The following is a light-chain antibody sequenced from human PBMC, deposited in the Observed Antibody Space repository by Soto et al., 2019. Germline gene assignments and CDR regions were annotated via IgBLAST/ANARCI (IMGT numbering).Light chain of an antibody. CDR3: QQYGSSPRT. Sequence: EIVLTQSPDTLSLSPGERATLSCRASQSVSSSYLAWYQQKPGQAPRLLIYGASSRATGILDRFSGSGSGTDFTLTISRLEPEDFAVYYCQQYGSSPRTFGQGTKVEIK. CDR2: GAS. CDR1: QSVSSSY. J-gene: IGKJ1*01. V-gene: IGKV3-20*01.